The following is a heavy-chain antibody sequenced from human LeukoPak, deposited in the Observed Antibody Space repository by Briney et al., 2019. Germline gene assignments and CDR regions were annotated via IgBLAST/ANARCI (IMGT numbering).Heavy chain of an antibody. CDR3: ARTVAGDY. CDR1: GFTFSSYA. V-gene: IGHV3-23*01. Sequence: GGSLRLSCAASGFTFSSYAMNWVRQGPGKGLEWVSTIGGDGEKTHYADSVKGRFTVSRDNSKNTLYLQMNSLRVEDTAVYSCARTVAGDYWGRGTLVTVSS. D-gene: IGHD6-19*01. CDR2: IGGDGEKT. J-gene: IGHJ4*02.